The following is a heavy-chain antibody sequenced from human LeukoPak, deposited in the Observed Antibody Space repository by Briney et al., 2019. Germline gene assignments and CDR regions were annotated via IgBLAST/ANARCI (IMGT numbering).Heavy chain of an antibody. J-gene: IGHJ4*02. CDR1: GYSFTDFY. Sequence: GASVKVSCKASGYSFTDFYVHWVRQAPGQGLEWMGGIIPIFGTANYAQKFQGRVTITADESTSTAYMELSSLRSEDTAVYYCARGVSYYFDYWGQGTLVTVSS. CDR3: ARGVSYYFDY. CDR2: IIPIFGTA. V-gene: IGHV1-69*13.